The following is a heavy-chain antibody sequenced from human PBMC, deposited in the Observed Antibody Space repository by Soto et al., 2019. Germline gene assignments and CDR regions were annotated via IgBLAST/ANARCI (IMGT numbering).Heavy chain of an antibody. J-gene: IGHJ5*02. Sequence: QPGGSLRLSCAASGFTFSRYGMSWVRQAPGKGLEWVSGIGGSGSTTYYADSVKGRFTISRDNSKRTLYLQMNSLRAEDTAVYYCAKEASDCSATSCFTNWFDPWGQGTRVTVSS. CDR2: IGGSGSTT. V-gene: IGHV3-23*01. CDR3: AKEASDCSATSCFTNWFDP. D-gene: IGHD2-2*01. CDR1: GFTFSRYG.